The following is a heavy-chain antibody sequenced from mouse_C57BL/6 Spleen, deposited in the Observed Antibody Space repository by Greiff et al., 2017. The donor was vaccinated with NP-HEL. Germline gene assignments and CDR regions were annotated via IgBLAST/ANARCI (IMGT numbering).Heavy chain of an antibody. CDR3: ARFDGSLYYAMDY. V-gene: IGHV1-69*01. CDR1: GYTFTSYW. CDR2: IDPSDSYT. Sequence: VQLQQPGAELVMPGASVKLSCKASGYTFTSYWMHWVKQRPGQGLEWIGEIDPSDSYTNYNQKFKGKSTLTVDKSSSTAYMQLSSLTSEDSAVYYCARFDGSLYYAMDYWGQGTSVTVSS. J-gene: IGHJ4*01. D-gene: IGHD2-3*01.